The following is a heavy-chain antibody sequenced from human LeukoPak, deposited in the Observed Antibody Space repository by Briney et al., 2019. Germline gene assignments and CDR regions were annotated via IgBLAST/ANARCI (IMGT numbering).Heavy chain of an antibody. CDR3: ARGILYCGGDRYSEYFDY. J-gene: IGHJ4*02. D-gene: IGHD2-21*02. Sequence: SETLSLTCAVYGGSFSGYYWSWIRQPPGKGLEWIGEINHSGSTNYNPSLKSRVTISVDTSKNQFSLKLSSVTAADTAVYYCARGILYCGGDRYSEYFDYWGQGTLVTVSS. V-gene: IGHV4-34*01. CDR1: GGSFSGYY. CDR2: INHSGST.